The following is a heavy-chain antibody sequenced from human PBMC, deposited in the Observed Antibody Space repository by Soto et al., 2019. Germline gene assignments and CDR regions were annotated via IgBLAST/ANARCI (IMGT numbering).Heavy chain of an antibody. CDR2: ISGDGKTT. D-gene: IGHD2-8*02. CDR3: VKDWTGNKCPCLDV. CDR1: GFTFNAHA. Sequence: EVQVSESGGGLLQPGGSLRLSCVASGFTFNAHAMTWVRQGPGMGLEWTSTISGDGKTTHYADSVKGRFTVSRDNSKNTLSLQMNSLRAEDTATYYCVKDWTGNKCPCLDVWGQGTTVTVSS. V-gene: IGHV3-23*01. J-gene: IGHJ6*02.